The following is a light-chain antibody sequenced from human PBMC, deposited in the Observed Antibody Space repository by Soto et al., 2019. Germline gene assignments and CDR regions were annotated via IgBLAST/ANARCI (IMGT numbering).Light chain of an antibody. CDR2: DAS. V-gene: IGKV3-11*01. CDR1: QSVRSY. CDR3: QQRSNWPLT. J-gene: IGKJ4*01. Sequence: EIVLTQSPATLSLSPGERATLSCRASQSVRSYLAWYQHKHGQAPRLLIYDASNRDTGIPARFSGSGSGTDFTRTSSSLEPEDFAVYYCQQRSNWPLTFGGGTKVEIK.